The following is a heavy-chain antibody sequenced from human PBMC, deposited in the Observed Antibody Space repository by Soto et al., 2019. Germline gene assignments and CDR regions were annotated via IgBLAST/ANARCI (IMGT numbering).Heavy chain of an antibody. D-gene: IGHD6-25*01. CDR1: GFTFNNYW. V-gene: IGHV3-7*01. CDR2: IKQDGSEK. Sequence: EVQLVESGGGLVQPGGSLRLSCAASGFTFNNYWMSWVRQAPGKGLEWVTNIKQDGSEKYYVDSVKGRFTISRDNAKSSLYLQMNSLRAEDTAVYYCAREGSATVDFWGQGTLVTVSS. CDR3: AREGSATVDF. J-gene: IGHJ4*02.